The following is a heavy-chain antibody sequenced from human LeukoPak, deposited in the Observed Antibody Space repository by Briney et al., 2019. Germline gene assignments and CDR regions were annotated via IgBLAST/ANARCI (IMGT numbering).Heavy chain of an antibody. CDR2: IYSGGST. V-gene: IGHV3-53*01. J-gene: IGHJ4*02. CDR3: ARTIGSITGTLY. CDR1: GFTVSSNY. Sequence: GGSLRLSCAASGFTVSSNYMSWVRQAPGKGLEWVSVIYSGGSTYYADSVKGRFTISRDNAKNSLYLQMNSLRAEDTAVYYCARTIGSITGTLYWGQGTLVTVSS. D-gene: IGHD1-20*01.